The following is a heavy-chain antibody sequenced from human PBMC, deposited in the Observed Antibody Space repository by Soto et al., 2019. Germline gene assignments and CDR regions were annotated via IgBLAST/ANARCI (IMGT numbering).Heavy chain of an antibody. J-gene: IGHJ3*02. CDR1: GFTFSSYS. Sequence: GGSLRLSCAASGFTFSSYSMNWVRQAPGKGLEWVSSISSSSSYIYYADSVKGRFTISRDNAKNSLYLQMNSLRGEDTAVYYCARVLYYDFWSGYFSYDAFDIWGQGTMVTVSS. CDR2: ISSSSSYI. CDR3: ARVLYYDFWSGYFSYDAFDI. D-gene: IGHD3-3*01. V-gene: IGHV3-21*01.